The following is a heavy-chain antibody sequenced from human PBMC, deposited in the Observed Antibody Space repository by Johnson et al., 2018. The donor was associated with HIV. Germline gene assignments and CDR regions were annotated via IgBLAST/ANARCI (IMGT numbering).Heavy chain of an antibody. CDR1: GFTVSSNY. CDR3: ARTSEWAPYQDAFDI. D-gene: IGHD1-26*01. Sequence: EMQLVESGGGVVQPGGSLRLSCAASGFTVSSNYMSWVRQAPGKGLEWVSGISWNGGNTAYADSVKGRFTISRDNSKTPLYLQMNSLRAEDTAVVYGARTSEWAPYQDAFDIWGQGKMVSVSS. V-gene: IGHV3-66*01. CDR2: SWNGGNT. J-gene: IGHJ3*02.